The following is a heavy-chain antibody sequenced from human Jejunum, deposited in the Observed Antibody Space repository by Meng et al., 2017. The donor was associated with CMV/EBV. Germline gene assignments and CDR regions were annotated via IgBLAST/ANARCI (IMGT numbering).Heavy chain of an antibody. J-gene: IGHJ4*02. D-gene: IGHD1-14*01. Sequence: VSGDFISSGDSYWSWLRQPPGKGLEWIGYIYESGSTSYNPSLESRVTISVDTSKNQFSLKVMSVTAADTAVYYCAREGTNSYYFDYWGQGTLVTVSS. CDR1: GDFISSGDSY. CDR3: AREGTNSYYFDY. V-gene: IGHV4-30-4*01. CDR2: IYESGST.